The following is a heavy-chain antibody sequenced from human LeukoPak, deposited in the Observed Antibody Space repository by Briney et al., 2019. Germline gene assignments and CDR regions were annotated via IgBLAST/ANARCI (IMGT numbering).Heavy chain of an antibody. V-gene: IGHV4-34*01. CDR3: ARGHSGWLQGRFDP. CDR1: GGSFSGYY. Sequence: SETLSLTCAVYGGSFSGYYWSWIRQPPGKGLEWIGEINHSGSANYNPSLKSRVTISVDTSKNQFSLKLSSVTAADTAVYYCARGHSGWLQGRFDPWGQGTLVTVSS. CDR2: INHSGSA. J-gene: IGHJ5*02. D-gene: IGHD5-24*01.